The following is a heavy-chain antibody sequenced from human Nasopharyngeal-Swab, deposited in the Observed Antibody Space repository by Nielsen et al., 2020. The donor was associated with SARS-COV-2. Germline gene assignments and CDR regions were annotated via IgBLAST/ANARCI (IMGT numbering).Heavy chain of an antibody. CDR2: IYTSGST. J-gene: IGHJ4*02. V-gene: IGHV4-61*02. D-gene: IGHD1-26*01. CDR1: GGSISSGSYY. Sequence: SETLSLTCTVSGGSISSGSYYWSWIRQPAGKGLEWIGRIYTSGSTNYNPSLKSRVTITVDTSKNQFSLKLSSVTAADTAVYYCARVGGIAYYFYYWGQGTLVTVSS. CDR3: ARVGGIAYYFYY.